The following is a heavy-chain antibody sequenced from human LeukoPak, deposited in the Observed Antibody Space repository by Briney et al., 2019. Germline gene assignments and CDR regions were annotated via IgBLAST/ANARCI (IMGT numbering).Heavy chain of an antibody. CDR3: ARDYEWSIAAAGTFYYYYGMDV. D-gene: IGHD6-13*01. V-gene: IGHV1-3*01. Sequence: EASVTVSCTASGYTFTIYAMHWVRQAPGQRLEWMGWINAGNGNTKYSQKFQGRVTITRDTSASTAYMELSSLRSEDTAVYYCARDYEWSIAAAGTFYYYYGMDVWGQGTTVTVSS. CDR1: GYTFTIYA. J-gene: IGHJ6*02. CDR2: INAGNGNT.